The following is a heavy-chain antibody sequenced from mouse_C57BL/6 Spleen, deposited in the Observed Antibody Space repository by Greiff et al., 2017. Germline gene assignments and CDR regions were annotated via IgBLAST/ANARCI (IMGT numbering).Heavy chain of an antibody. D-gene: IGHD1-1*02. CDR3: ARDLWSWYFDV. Sequence: VQLKESGPGLVKPSQSLSLTCSVTGYSITSGYYWNWIRQFPGNKLEWMGYISYDGSNNYNPSLKNRISITRDTSKNQFFLKLNSVTTEDTATYYCARDLWSWYFDVWGTGTTVTVAS. CDR2: ISYDGSN. CDR1: GYSITSGYY. V-gene: IGHV3-6*01. J-gene: IGHJ1*03.